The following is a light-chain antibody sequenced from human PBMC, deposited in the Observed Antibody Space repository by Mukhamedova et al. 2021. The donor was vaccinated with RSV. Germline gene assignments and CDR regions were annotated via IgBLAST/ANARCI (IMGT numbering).Light chain of an antibody. V-gene: IGLV3-19*01. CDR3: NSRDSSGNSVV. J-gene: IGLJ2*01. CDR2: GKN. Sequence: IYGKNNRPSGILDRFSGSSSGNTASLTITGAQAEDEADYYCNSRDSSGNSVVFGGGTKLTVL.